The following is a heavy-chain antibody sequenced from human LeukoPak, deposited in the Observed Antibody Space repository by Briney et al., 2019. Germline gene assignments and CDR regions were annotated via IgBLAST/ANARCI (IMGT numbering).Heavy chain of an antibody. J-gene: IGHJ6*03. Sequence: GGSLRLSCAPSGFTFSSYWMSWVRQAPGKGLEWVANIKQDGSEKYYVDSVKGRFTISRDNAKNSLYLQMNSLRAEDTAVYYCARDPTYYYYYMDVWGKGTTVTVSS. CDR2: IKQDGSEK. CDR1: GFTFSSYW. V-gene: IGHV3-7*01. CDR3: ARDPTYYYYYMDV.